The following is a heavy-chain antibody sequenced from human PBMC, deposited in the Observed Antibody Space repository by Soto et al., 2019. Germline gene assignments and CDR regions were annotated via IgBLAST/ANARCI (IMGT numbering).Heavy chain of an antibody. CDR3: ARFVRSCSGTTCYTRADV. D-gene: IGHD2-2*02. Sequence: QVQLQESGPGLVKPSETLSLTCTVSGGSVSSDTHYWSWIRQPPGKRLEWIGFIYSSGSTNYNPSRKSRVTMSVDTSQNQFSLKLRSVIVADTAVYHCARFVRSCSGTTCYTRADVWGQGTTVTVSS. CDR2: IYSSGST. V-gene: IGHV4-61*01. J-gene: IGHJ6*02. CDR1: GGSVSSDTHY.